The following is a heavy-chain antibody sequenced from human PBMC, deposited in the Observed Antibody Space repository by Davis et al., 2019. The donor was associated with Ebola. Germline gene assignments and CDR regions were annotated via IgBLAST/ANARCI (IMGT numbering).Heavy chain of an antibody. CDR1: GYTFSSYG. CDR2: INGYNGNT. J-gene: IGHJ6*04. V-gene: IGHV1-18*01. CDR3: TRGDYYHGMDV. Sequence: AASVKVSCKASGYTFSSYGISWVRQAPGQGLEWMGWINGYNGNTNYAQKFQGRVTMTRVTSTSTVYMELSSLRSEDTAVYYCTRGDYYHGMDVWGKGTTVTVSS.